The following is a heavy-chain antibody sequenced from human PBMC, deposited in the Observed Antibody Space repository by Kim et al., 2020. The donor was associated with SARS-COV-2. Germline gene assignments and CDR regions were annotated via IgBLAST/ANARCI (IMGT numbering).Heavy chain of an antibody. Sequence: GGSLRLSCAASGFTFDDYAMHWVRQAPGKGLEWVSGISWHSGTIAYADSVKGRFTISRDNAKNSLYLQMNSLRAEDTDLYYCAKDRAVGATITLSSPLDYWGQGTLVTFSS. CDR1: GFTFDDYA. D-gene: IGHD1-26*01. V-gene: IGHV3-9*01. CDR3: AKDRAVGATITLSSPLDY. CDR2: ISWHSGTI. J-gene: IGHJ4*02.